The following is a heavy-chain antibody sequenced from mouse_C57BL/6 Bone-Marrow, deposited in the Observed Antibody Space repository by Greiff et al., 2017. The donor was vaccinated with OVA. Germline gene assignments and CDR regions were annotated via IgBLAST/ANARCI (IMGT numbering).Heavy chain of an antibody. V-gene: IGHV6-6*01. J-gene: IGHJ2*01. D-gene: IGHD4-1*01. Sequence: EVKLMEFGGGLVQPGGSMKLSCAASGFTFSDAWMDWVRQSPEKGLEWVAEIRNKANNHATYYAESVKGRFTISRDDSKSSVYLQMNSLRAEDTGIYYCTRRGLGRPHFDYWGQGTTLTVSS. CDR2: IRNKANNHAT. CDR3: TRRGLGRPHFDY. CDR1: GFTFSDAW.